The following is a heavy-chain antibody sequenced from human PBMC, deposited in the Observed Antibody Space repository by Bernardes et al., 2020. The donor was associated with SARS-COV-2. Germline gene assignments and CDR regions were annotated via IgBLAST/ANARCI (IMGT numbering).Heavy chain of an antibody. V-gene: IGHV4-34*11. CDR2: LFYGDVA. CDR1: VASVKDHF. Sequence: SETLSLTCDVSVASVKDHFWAWVRQPPGKGLEWIGCLFYGDVAKYNPSLKGRVTVSVDKSKNHLYLTLNSMTPADTAVYFCARGPATNWGHLEFWGRGSLVTVSA. CDR3: ARGPATNWGHLEF. J-gene: IGHJ4*02. D-gene: IGHD7-27*01.